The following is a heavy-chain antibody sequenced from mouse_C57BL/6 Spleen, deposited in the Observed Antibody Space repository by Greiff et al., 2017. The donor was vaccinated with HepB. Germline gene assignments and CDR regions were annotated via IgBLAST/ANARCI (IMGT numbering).Heavy chain of an antibody. Sequence: VQLQQPGAELVKPGASVKMSCKASGYTFTSYWITWVKQRPGQGLEWIGDIYPGSGSTNYNEKFKSKATLTVDTSSSTAYMQLRSLTSEDSAVYDCASQRSFYYYFDYWGQGTTLTVSS. D-gene: IGHD1-1*01. J-gene: IGHJ2*01. CDR1: GYTFTSYW. CDR3: ASQRSFYYYFDY. CDR2: IYPGSGST. V-gene: IGHV1-55*01.